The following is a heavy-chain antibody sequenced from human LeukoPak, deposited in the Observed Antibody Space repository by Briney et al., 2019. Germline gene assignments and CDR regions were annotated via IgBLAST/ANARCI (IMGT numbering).Heavy chain of an antibody. D-gene: IGHD3-22*01. CDR2: VRSKAYAGTT. V-gene: IGHV3-49*04. CDR3: TRSNYDSRTWFDP. Sequence: PGQSLRLSCTASGFTFGDYAMSWVRQAPGKGLEWVGFVRSKAYAGTTEYAPSMKGRFTISRDDSKSIAYLQMNSLKTEDTAVYYCTRSNYDSRTWFDPWGQGTLVTVSS. J-gene: IGHJ5*02. CDR1: GFTFGDYA.